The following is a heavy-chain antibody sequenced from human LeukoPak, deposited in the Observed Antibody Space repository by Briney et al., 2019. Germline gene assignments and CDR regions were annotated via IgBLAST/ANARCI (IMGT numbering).Heavy chain of an antibody. CDR2: ISNDGNKR. CDR3: ASEYNGL. CDR1: GFTFSRFG. J-gene: IGHJ4*02. Sequence: PGRSLRLPCEVSGFTFSRFGFHWVRQAPGKGLEWVSFISNDGNKRNYGDSVKGRFTISRDDSKNTVYLQVNSLRLEDTAVYYCASEYNGLWGQGTLVTVSS. V-gene: IGHV3-30*03. D-gene: IGHD2-8*01.